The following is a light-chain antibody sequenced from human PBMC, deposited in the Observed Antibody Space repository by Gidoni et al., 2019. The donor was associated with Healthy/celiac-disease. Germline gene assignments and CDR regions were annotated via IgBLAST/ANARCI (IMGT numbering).Light chain of an antibody. CDR1: QGISRY. CDR2: AAS. V-gene: IGKV1-8*01. CDR3: QQYYSYPRT. Sequence: AIRMTQSPSSFSASTGDRVTITCRASQGISRYLAWYQQKPGKAPKLLLYAASTLQSGVPSRFSGSGSGTDFTLTISCLQSEDFATYYCQQYYSYPRTFSQGTKVEIK. J-gene: IGKJ1*01.